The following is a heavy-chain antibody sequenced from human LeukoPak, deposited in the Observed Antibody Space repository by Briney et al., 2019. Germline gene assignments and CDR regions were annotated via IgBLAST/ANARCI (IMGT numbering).Heavy chain of an antibody. V-gene: IGHV1-8*01. J-gene: IGHJ4*02. Sequence: ASVKVSCKASGYSFTNYDINWVRQASGQGLEWMGWVSPDSSKTGYAQQFQGRVIMSVNTSISTVCMDLSSLTSEDTAVYYCARGPPESSSSDYWGQGTLVTVSS. D-gene: IGHD6-13*01. CDR2: VSPDSSKT. CDR3: ARGPPESSSSDY. CDR1: GYSFTNYD.